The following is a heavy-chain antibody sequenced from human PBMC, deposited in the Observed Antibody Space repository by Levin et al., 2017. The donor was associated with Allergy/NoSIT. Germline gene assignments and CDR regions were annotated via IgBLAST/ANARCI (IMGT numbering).Heavy chain of an antibody. Sequence: SVKVSCKASGGTFSSYAISWVRQAPGQGLEWMGGIIPIFGTANYAQKFQGRVTITADESTSTAYMELSSLRSEDTAVYYCARDRCSSTSCYGRSWWFDPWGQGTLVTVSS. CDR3: ARDRCSSTSCYGRSWWFDP. J-gene: IGHJ5*02. V-gene: IGHV1-69*13. CDR2: IIPIFGTA. D-gene: IGHD2-2*01. CDR1: GGTFSSYA.